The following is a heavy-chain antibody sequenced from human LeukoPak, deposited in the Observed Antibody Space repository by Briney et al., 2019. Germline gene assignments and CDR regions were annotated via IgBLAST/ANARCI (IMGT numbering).Heavy chain of an antibody. Sequence: SETLSLTCTVSGGSISSGSYYWSWIRQPAGKGLEWIGRIYTSGSTNYNPSLKSRVTISVDTSKNQFSLKLSSVTAADTAVYYCARDHFVYYDSSGYYSYYYYYMDVWGKGTTVTISS. CDR2: IYTSGST. J-gene: IGHJ6*03. D-gene: IGHD3-22*01. CDR3: ARDHFVYYDSSGYYSYYYYYMDV. CDR1: GGSISSGSYY. V-gene: IGHV4-61*02.